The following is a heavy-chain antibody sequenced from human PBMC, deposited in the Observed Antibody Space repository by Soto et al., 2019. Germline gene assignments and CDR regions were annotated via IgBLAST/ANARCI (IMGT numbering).Heavy chain of an antibody. J-gene: IGHJ5*02. D-gene: IGHD1-7*01. CDR3: ARAYLTGTTPPYNWVDR. V-gene: IGHV4-34*01. CDR2: VSHVDST. Sequence: QVQLLQWGTGALKPSETLSLTCTVHGGSLGGYYWNWIRQSPGKALEWIGEVSHVDSTNYNPSLKGRATISLDSPKNQSALKVTSMTAAATAVDYCARAYLTGTTPPYNWVDRWGQGTLVTVS. CDR1: GGSLGGYY.